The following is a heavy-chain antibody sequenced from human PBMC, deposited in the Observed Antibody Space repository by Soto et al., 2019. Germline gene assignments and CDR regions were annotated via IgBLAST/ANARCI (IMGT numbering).Heavy chain of an antibody. V-gene: IGHV3-23*01. CDR2: ISGVDNST. D-gene: IGHD2-15*01. J-gene: IGHJ6*02. Sequence: EVQLLESGGGLVQPGGSLRLSCAASGFTFSSYAMSWVRQAPGKGLEWVSAISGVDNSTYYADSVKGRFTISRDNSKNTMYRQMSSLRLDDTAVYYCAPIGVWGQGTTVTVS. CDR1: GFTFSSYA. CDR3: APIGV.